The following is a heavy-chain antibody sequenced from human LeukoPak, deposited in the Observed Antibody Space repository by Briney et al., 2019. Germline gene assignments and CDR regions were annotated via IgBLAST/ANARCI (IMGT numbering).Heavy chain of an antibody. CDR1: GFTVSSYG. Sequence: PGGSLRLSCAASGFTVSSYGMHWVRQAPGKGREWVAVIWYDGSNKYYADSVKGRFTISRDNSKNTLYLQMNSLRAEDTAVYYCASGGGYAFDIWGQGTMVTVSS. CDR2: IWYDGSNK. D-gene: IGHD4-23*01. V-gene: IGHV3-33*01. CDR3: ASGGGYAFDI. J-gene: IGHJ3*02.